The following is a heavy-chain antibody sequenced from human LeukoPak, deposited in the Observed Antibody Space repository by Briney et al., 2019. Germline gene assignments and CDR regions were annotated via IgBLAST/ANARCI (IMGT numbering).Heavy chain of an antibody. Sequence: GGSLRLSCAASGFSVSSNYMSWVRQAPGKGLEWVSVIYSSGNTYYADSVKGRFTISRDTSKNTLYLQMNSLRAEDTAVYYCAREPDTAMIIWVQGTLVTVSS. J-gene: IGHJ4*02. CDR3: AREPDTAMII. V-gene: IGHV3-53*01. D-gene: IGHD5-18*01. CDR1: GFSVSSNY. CDR2: IYSSGNT.